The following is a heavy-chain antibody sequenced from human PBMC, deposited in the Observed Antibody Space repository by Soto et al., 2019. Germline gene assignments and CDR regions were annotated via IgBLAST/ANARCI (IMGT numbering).Heavy chain of an antibody. CDR2: ISSSSSYI. V-gene: IGHV3-21*01. J-gene: IGHJ4*02. CDR1: GFTFSSYS. Sequence: AGGSLRLSCSASGFTFSSYSMNWVRQAPGKGLEWVSPISSSSSYIYYADSVKGRFTISRDNAKSSLYLQMNSLRAEDTAVYYCARVKEDDYGDYFDYWGQGTLVTVSS. D-gene: IGHD4-17*01. CDR3: ARVKEDDYGDYFDY.